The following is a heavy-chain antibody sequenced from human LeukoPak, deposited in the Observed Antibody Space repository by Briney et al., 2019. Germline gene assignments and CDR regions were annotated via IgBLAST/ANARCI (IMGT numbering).Heavy chain of an antibody. D-gene: IGHD3-22*01. J-gene: IGHJ4*02. CDR3: ARGQRITMTD. Sequence: PSETLSLTCAVYGGSFSGYYWSWIRQPPGKGLEWMGEINHSGSTNYNPSLKSRVAISVDTSSNQFSLRLSSVTAADTAVYYCARGQRITMTDWGQGTLVTVSS. V-gene: IGHV4-34*01. CDR2: INHSGST. CDR1: GGSFSGYY.